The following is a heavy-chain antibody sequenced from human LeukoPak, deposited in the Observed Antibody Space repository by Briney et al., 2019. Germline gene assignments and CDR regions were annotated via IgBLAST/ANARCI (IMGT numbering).Heavy chain of an antibody. Sequence: GGSLRLSCAASGFTFSNYAMNWVRQAPGKGLEWVSSISSSSSYIYYADSVKGRFTISRDNAKNSLYLQMNSLRAEDTAVYYCARDITMIVVVTSYFDYWGQGTLVTVSS. V-gene: IGHV3-21*01. J-gene: IGHJ4*02. CDR1: GFTFSNYA. D-gene: IGHD3-22*01. CDR3: ARDITMIVVVTSYFDY. CDR2: ISSSSSYI.